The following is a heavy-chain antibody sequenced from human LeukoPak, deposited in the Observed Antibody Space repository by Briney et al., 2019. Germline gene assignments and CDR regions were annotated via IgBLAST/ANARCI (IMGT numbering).Heavy chain of an antibody. D-gene: IGHD3-10*01. CDR2: ISYGGSNK. J-gene: IGHJ6*02. V-gene: IGHV3-30*18. CDR1: GFTFSSYG. CDR3: AKDPALSLWFGESPHYRMDV. Sequence: GGSLRLSCAASGFTFSSYGMHWVRQAPGKGLEWVAVISYGGSNKYYADSVKGRFTISRDNSKNTLYLQMNSLRAEDTAVYYCAKDPALSLWFGESPHYRMDVWGQGTTVTVSS.